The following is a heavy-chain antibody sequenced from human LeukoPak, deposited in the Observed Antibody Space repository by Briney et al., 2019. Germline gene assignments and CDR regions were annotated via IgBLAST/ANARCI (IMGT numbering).Heavy chain of an antibody. V-gene: IGHV3-7*01. Sequence: GRSLRLACAASGFTFSIDWMSWVRQAPGERREWVANKKQEGSEKYHVDSMKDRFTISRINAKNSLSLQINSLRSERTAVYDCGRQIAMVVAGISWFDPSRQPTMVTVSS. J-gene: IGHJ5*02. CDR3: GRQIAMVVAGISWFDP. D-gene: IGHD6-19*01. CDR2: KKQEGSEK. CDR1: GFTFSIDW.